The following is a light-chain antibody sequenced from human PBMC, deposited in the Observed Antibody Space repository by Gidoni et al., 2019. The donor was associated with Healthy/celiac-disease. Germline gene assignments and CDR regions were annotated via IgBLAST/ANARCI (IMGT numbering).Light chain of an antibody. J-gene: IGKJ1*01. Sequence: ETVLTQSPGTLSLSPGGRATLSCRASQSVSSSYLAWYQQKPGQAPRLLIYGASSRATGIPDRFSGSGSGTDFTLTIGRLEPEDFAVYYCQQYGSSPWTFGQGTKVEIK. CDR3: QQYGSSPWT. CDR2: GAS. CDR1: QSVSSSY. V-gene: IGKV3-20*01.